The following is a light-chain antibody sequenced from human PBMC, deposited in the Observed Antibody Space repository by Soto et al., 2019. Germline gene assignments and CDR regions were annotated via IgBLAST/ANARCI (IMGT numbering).Light chain of an antibody. CDR1: SSDVGGYNY. J-gene: IGLJ2*01. CDR2: EVS. V-gene: IGLV2-14*01. CDR3: SSYTSSSSLV. Sequence: QSVLTQPASVSGSPGQSITISCSGTSSDVGGYNYVSWYQQHPGKAPKLMIYEVSNRPSGVSNRFSGSKSGNTASVTISGLQAEDEADYYCSSYTSSSSLVFGGGTKLTVL.